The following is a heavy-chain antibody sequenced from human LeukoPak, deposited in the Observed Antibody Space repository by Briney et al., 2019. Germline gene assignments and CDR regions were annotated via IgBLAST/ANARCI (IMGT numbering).Heavy chain of an antibody. CDR2: IYYSGST. CDR3: ARDAGATFDY. CDR1: GGSISSFY. D-gene: IGHD1-26*01. V-gene: IGHV4-59*01. J-gene: IGHJ4*02. Sequence: PSETLSLTCTVSGGSISSFYWSWIRQPPGKGLEWIGYIYYSGSTKYNPSLKSRVTISVDTSKNQLSLRLNSVTAADTAVYYCARDAGATFDYWGQGTLVTVSS.